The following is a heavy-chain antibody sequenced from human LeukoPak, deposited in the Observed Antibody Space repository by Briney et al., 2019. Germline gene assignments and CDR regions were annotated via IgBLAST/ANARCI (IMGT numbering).Heavy chain of an antibody. V-gene: IGHV3-11*04. D-gene: IGHD3-10*01. CDR2: ISSNNGRII. CDR3: ARYYSDAFDV. J-gene: IGHJ3*01. Sequence: GGSLRLSCAASGFSFSDYYMTWIRQAPGKGLEGLSYISSNNGRIIYYADSVKGRFTISRDNTKNSLFLQMVSLRVEDTAVYYCARYYSDAFDVWGQGTVVTASP. CDR1: GFSFSDYY.